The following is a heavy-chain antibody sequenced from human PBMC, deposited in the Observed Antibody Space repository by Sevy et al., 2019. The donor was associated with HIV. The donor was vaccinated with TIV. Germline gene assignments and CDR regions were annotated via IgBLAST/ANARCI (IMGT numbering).Heavy chain of an antibody. J-gene: IGHJ4*02. Sequence: GALRLSCAASGFTFSSYSMNWVRQAPGKGLEWVSSISSSSSYIYYADSVKGRFTISRDNAKNSLYLQMNSLRAEDTAVYYCARPHLGYCSSTSCPSDYWGQGTLVTVSS. CDR2: ISSSSSYI. D-gene: IGHD2-2*01. V-gene: IGHV3-21*01. CDR1: GFTFSSYS. CDR3: ARPHLGYCSSTSCPSDY.